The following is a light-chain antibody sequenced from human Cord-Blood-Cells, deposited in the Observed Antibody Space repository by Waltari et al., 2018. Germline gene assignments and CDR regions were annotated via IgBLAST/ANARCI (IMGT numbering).Light chain of an antibody. CDR3: QQYYSTPIT. V-gene: IGKV4-1*01. J-gene: IGKJ5*01. Sequence: DIVMTQSPDSLAVSLGERATINCKSSQSVLYSSNNKNYLAWYQQKPGQPPKLLIYWASTRESGVPDRFSGSGSETDFTLTISSLQAEDVAVYYCQQYYSTPITCGQGTRLEIK. CDR1: QSVLYSSNNKNY. CDR2: WAS.